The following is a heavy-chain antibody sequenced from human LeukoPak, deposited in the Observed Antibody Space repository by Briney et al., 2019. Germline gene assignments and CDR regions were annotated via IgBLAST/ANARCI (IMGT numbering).Heavy chain of an antibody. CDR3: ASGTGDEFAGEYYFDY. D-gene: IGHD3-16*01. J-gene: IGHJ4*02. CDR1: GFSFSRYG. Sequence: PGGSLRLSCVASGFSFSRYGMHWVRQAPGKGLEWVAVISYDGSNKYYADSVKGRFTISRDNSKNTLYLQMNSLRAEDTAVYYCASGTGDEFAGEYYFDYWGQGTLVTVSS. CDR2: ISYDGSNK. V-gene: IGHV3-30*03.